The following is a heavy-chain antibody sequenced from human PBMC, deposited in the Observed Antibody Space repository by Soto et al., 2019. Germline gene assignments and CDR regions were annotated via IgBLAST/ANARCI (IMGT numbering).Heavy chain of an antibody. CDR1: GYSFSNYW. Sequence: GESLKISCKGSGYSFSNYWIAWVRQMPGKGLEYMGIIYPSDSQTRYGPSFQGQVTISADKPISTAYLQWSSLKASDTAIYYCARHGFYGDYSSNYFDPWGQGTLVTVSS. J-gene: IGHJ5*02. CDR3: ARHGFYGDYSSNYFDP. V-gene: IGHV5-51*01. CDR2: IYPSDSQT. D-gene: IGHD4-17*01.